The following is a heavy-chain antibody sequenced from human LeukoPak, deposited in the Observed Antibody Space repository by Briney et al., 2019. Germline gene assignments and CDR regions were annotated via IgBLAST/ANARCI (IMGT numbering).Heavy chain of an antibody. D-gene: IGHD2-15*01. CDR2: ISGSSSHI. CDR3: VRGYCSGGSCYSLIGY. V-gene: IGHV3-21*01. CDR1: GFTFSSYA. J-gene: IGHJ4*02. Sequence: GGSLRLSCAASGFTFSSYAMNWVRQAPGEGLEWVSFISGSSSHIYYADSVKGRFTISRYNAKNSLYLQMNSLRAEDTAVYSCVRGYCSGGSCYSLIGYWGQGTLVTVSS.